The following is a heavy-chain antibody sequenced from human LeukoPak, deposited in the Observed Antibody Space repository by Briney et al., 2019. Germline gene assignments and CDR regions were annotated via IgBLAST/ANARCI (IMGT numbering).Heavy chain of an antibody. CDR3: ATDRKVGTWDARSNY. J-gene: IGHJ4*02. CDR1: GFTFSDYW. V-gene: IGHV3-7*01. D-gene: IGHD4-23*01. Sequence: GGSLRLSCSASGFTFSDYWMMWVRQAPGKGLEWVGNIRQDGSQNNYVDSVKGRFTISRDNAKFSLYLQMNSLRAEDTAIYYCATDRKVGTWDARSNYWGQGTMVTVSS. CDR2: IRQDGSQN.